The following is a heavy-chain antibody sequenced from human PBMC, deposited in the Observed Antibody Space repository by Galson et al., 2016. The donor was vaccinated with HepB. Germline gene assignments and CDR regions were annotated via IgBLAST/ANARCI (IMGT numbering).Heavy chain of an antibody. V-gene: IGHV4-61*03. Sequence: ETLSLTCTVSGGSVNSGTYYWNWIRQPPGKGLEWIGFIYHSGSTNYNPPLKSGVTISLDTSKKHIYLRLSSVTAADTAVYYCTRDGGSGWFRGNAFDIWGQGTMVTVSS. D-gene: IGHD6-19*01. CDR1: GGSVNSGTYY. CDR2: IYHSGST. CDR3: TRDGGSGWFRGNAFDI. J-gene: IGHJ3*02.